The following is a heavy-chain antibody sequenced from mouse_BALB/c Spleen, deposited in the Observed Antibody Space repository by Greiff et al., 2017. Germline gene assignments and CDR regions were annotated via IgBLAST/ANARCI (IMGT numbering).Heavy chain of an antibody. CDR3: ARGGSSRFDY. J-gene: IGHJ2*01. CDR1: GFNIKDTY. CDR2: IDPANGNT. D-gene: IGHD1-1*01. V-gene: IGHV14-3*02. Sequence: VQLKESGAELVKPGASVKLSCTASGFNIKDTYMHWVKQRPEQGLEWIGRIDPANGNTKYDPKFQGKATITADTSSNTAYLQLSSLTSEDTAVYYCARGGSSRFDYWGQGTTLTVSS.